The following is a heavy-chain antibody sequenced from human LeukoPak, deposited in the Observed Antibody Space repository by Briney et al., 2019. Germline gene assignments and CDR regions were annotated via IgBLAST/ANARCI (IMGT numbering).Heavy chain of an antibody. D-gene: IGHD3-16*02. CDR2: IYYSGST. J-gene: IGHJ4*02. V-gene: IGHV4-59*01. CDR3: ARARGSYRRGHFDY. Sequence: PSETLSLTCTVSGGSISSYYWSWIRQPPGKGLEWIGYIYYSGSTNYNPSLKSRVTISVDTSKNQFSLKLSSVTAADTAVYYCARARGSYRRGHFDYWGQGTLVTVSS. CDR1: GGSISSYY.